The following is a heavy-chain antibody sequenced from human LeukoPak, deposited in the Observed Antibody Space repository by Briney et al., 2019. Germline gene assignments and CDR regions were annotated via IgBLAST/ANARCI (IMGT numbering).Heavy chain of an antibody. J-gene: IGHJ6*03. V-gene: IGHV4-4*07. CDR2: IYNRGST. CDR1: GRSISSYD. Sequence: SETLSLTCTVSGRSISSYDWSWIRQPAGKGLEWIGRIYNRGSTNYNPSLKSRVTMSADTSKNRFSLRLSSVTAADTAVYYCARKVGYYYMDVWGKGTTVTVSS. CDR3: ARKVGYYYMDV. D-gene: IGHD3-16*01.